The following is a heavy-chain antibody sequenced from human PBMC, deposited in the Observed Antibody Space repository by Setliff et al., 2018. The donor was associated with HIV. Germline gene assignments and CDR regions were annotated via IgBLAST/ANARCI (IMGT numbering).Heavy chain of an antibody. Sequence: ASVKVSYKASGYTFTDYYIHWVRQAPGQGLEWMGRINPKSGGTNYVQKFQGRVTMTRDTSINTAYLELSRLRSDDTAVYYCAKDRTGTGTTLHVWGKGTTVTVSS. CDR3: AKDRTGTGTTLHV. CDR1: GYTFTDYY. D-gene: IGHD1-7*01. V-gene: IGHV1-2*06. J-gene: IGHJ6*04. CDR2: INPKSGGT.